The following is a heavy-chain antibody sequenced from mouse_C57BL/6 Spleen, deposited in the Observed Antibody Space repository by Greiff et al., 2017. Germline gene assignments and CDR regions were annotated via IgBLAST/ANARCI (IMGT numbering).Heavy chain of an antibody. Sequence: EVKLEESGGGLVKPGGSLKLSCAASGFTFSSYAMSWVRQTPEKRLEWVATISDGGSYTYYPDNVKGRFTISRDNAKNNLYLQMSHLKSEDTAMYYCARDLDSSGYVGFFDYWGQGTTLTVSS. CDR1: GFTFSSYA. V-gene: IGHV5-4*01. J-gene: IGHJ2*01. CDR2: ISDGGSYT. CDR3: ARDLDSSGYVGFFDY. D-gene: IGHD3-2*02.